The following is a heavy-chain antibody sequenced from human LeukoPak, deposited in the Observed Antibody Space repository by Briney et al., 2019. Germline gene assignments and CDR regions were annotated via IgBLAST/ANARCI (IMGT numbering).Heavy chain of an antibody. CDR1: GLTFSSYS. CDR2: ISSSSRTI. Sequence: GGSPRLSCAASGLTFSSYSMNGVRQAPGRGVEGVSYISSSSRTIYYADSVKGRFTISRDNAKNSLYLQMNSLRAEDTAVYYCARVGCSSTSCYLNYYYYMDVWGKGTTVTVSS. V-gene: IGHV3-48*01. D-gene: IGHD2-2*01. J-gene: IGHJ6*03. CDR3: ARVGCSSTSCYLNYYYYMDV.